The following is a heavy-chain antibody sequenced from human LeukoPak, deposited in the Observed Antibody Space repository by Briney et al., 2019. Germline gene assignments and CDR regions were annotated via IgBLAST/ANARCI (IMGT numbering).Heavy chain of an antibody. J-gene: IGHJ6*03. V-gene: IGHV3-30*02. Sequence: PGRSLRLSCRASGFTFTSYGMHWVRQAPGKGLEWVAFIRYDGSNKYYADSVKGRFTISRDNSKNTLYLQMNSLRAEDTAVYYCAKDGGYYYDSSGYYREAYYYYYMDVWGKGTTVTISS. CDR1: GFTFTSYG. D-gene: IGHD3-22*01. CDR3: AKDGGYYYDSSGYYREAYYYYYMDV. CDR2: IRYDGSNK.